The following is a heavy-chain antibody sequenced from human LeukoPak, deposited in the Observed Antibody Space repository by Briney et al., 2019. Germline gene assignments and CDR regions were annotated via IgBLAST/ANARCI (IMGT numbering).Heavy chain of an antibody. CDR3: ARDRGFTSFDY. V-gene: IGHV3-7*01. CDR1: GFTLSNYD. CDR2: INQDGSEK. D-gene: IGHD5-12*01. Sequence: GGSLRLSCAASGFTLSNYDMYWVRQAPGKGLEWVANINQDGSEKYYVDSVKGRFTISRDTAKDSLHLQMNSLRAEDTAVYYCARDRGFTSFDYWGQGILVTVSS. J-gene: IGHJ4*02.